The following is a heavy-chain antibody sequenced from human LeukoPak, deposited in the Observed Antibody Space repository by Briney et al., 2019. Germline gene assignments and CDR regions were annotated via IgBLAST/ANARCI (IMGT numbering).Heavy chain of an antibody. D-gene: IGHD3-10*01. Sequence: ASVKVSCKASGDTFSTYDMNWARQATGQGLEYMGWMNPNSGNTGYAQKFQGRVTMTRDTAITTAYMELSNLRSDDTAVYYCARGDTMVRGVSALGKYGMDVWGQGTTVTVSS. CDR2: MNPNSGNT. V-gene: IGHV1-8*01. CDR3: ARGDTMVRGVSALGKYGMDV. CDR1: GDTFSTYD. J-gene: IGHJ6*02.